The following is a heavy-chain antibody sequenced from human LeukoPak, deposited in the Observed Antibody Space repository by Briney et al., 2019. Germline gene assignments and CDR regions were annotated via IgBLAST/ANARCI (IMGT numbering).Heavy chain of an antibody. CDR1: GFTFSSYG. V-gene: IGHV3-23*01. D-gene: IGHD6-19*01. CDR2: ISGSGGST. Sequence: GGSLRLSCAASGFTFSSYGMSWVRQAPGKGLEWVSAISGSGGSTYYAASVKGRFTISRDNSKNTLYLQMNSLKTEDTAVYYCTRHGFRASSGSHGWYVDYYYYYMDVWGKGTTVTVSS. J-gene: IGHJ6*03. CDR3: TRHGFRASSGSHGWYVDYYYYYMDV.